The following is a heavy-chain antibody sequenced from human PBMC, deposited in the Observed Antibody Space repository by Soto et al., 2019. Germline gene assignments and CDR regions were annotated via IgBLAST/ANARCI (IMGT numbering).Heavy chain of an antibody. V-gene: IGHV3-33*01. J-gene: IGHJ4*02. CDR3: ARDRIQLWLSLDY. CDR1: GFTFSSYG. D-gene: IGHD5-18*01. CDR2: IWYDGSNK. Sequence: QVQLVESGGGVVQPGRSLRLSCAASGFTFSSYGMHWVRQAPGKGLEWVAVIWYDGSNKYYADSVKGRFTISRDNSKNTLYLQMNSLRAEDTAVYYCARDRIQLWLSLDYWGQGTLVTVSS.